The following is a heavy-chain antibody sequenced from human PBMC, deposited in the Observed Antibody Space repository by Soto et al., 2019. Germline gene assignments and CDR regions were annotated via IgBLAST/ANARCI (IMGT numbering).Heavy chain of an antibody. CDR2: ISAYNGNT. J-gene: IGHJ6*02. CDR1: GYTFTSYG. D-gene: IGHD4-17*01. CDR3: ARVCDYGDPDYYYGMDV. V-gene: IGHV1-18*01. Sequence: ASVKVSCKASGYTFTSYGISWVRQAPGQGLEWMGWISAYNGNTNYAQKLQGRVTMTTDTSTSTAYMELRSLRSDDTAVYYCARVCDYGDPDYYYGMDVWGQGTTVTVSS.